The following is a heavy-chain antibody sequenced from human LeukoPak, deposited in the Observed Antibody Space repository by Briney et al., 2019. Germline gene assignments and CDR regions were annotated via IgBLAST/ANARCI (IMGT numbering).Heavy chain of an antibody. Sequence: GGSLRLSCAASGFTLSSYSMNWVRQAPGKGLEWVSSISSSSSYIYYADSVKGRFTISRDNAKNSLYLQMNSLRAEDTAVYYCARDVGGDYALALDYWGQGTLVTVSS. CDR2: ISSSSSYI. J-gene: IGHJ4*02. V-gene: IGHV3-21*01. D-gene: IGHD4-17*01. CDR1: GFTLSSYS. CDR3: ARDVGGDYALALDY.